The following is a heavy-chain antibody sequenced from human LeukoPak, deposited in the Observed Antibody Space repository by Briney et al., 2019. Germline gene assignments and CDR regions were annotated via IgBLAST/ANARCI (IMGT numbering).Heavy chain of an antibody. CDR1: GFTVGSNY. D-gene: IGHD1-20*01. V-gene: IGHV3-53*01. J-gene: IGHJ4*02. CDR2: IYSGGIT. CDR3: ARGGYNWNPVYFDY. Sequence: PGGSLRLSCAASGFTVGSNYMSWVRQAPGKGLEWVSVIYSGGITYYADSVKGRFTISRDNSKNTLYLQMNSLRAEDTAVYYCARGGYNWNPVYFDYWGQGTLVTVSS.